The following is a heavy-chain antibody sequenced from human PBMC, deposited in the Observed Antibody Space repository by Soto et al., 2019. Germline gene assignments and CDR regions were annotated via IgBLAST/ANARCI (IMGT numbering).Heavy chain of an antibody. CDR1: GFTVSSND. D-gene: IGHD4-17*01. CDR2: IYSGGST. J-gene: IGHJ6*02. V-gene: IGHV3-53*01. CDR3: ARASGYGDLYYYGMDV. Sequence: GGSLRLSCAASGFTVSSNDMSWVRQAPGKGLEWVSVIYSGGSTYYADSVKGRFTISRDNSKNTLYLQMNSLRAEDTAVYYCARASGYGDLYYYGMDVWGQGTTVTVSS.